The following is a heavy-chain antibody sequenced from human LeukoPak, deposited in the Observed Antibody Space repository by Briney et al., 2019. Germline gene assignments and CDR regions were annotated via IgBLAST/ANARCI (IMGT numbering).Heavy chain of an antibody. Sequence: GGSLRLSCAASGFTFTTDAMTWVRQAPGKGLQWVSAISGSGGDTYYEDSVKGRFTISRDDSKNMMYLQMNSLRAEDTAVYYCARDSSGWSKNYWGQGTLVTVSS. J-gene: IGHJ4*02. CDR2: ISGSGGDT. CDR1: GFTFTTDA. V-gene: IGHV3-23*01. D-gene: IGHD6-19*01. CDR3: ARDSSGWSKNY.